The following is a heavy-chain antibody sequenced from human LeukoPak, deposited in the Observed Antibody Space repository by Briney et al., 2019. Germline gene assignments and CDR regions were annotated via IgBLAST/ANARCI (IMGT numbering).Heavy chain of an antibody. CDR1: GFTFRSYS. Sequence: PGGSLRLSCAASGFTFRSYSMNWVRQAPGKGLERVSYISSSSSTIYYADSVKGRFTISRDNAKNLLYLQMNSLRDEDTAVYYCARARYYYDSSGYFADYWGQGTLVTVPS. J-gene: IGHJ4*02. CDR2: ISSSSSTI. CDR3: ARARYYYDSSGYFADY. V-gene: IGHV3-48*02. D-gene: IGHD3-22*01.